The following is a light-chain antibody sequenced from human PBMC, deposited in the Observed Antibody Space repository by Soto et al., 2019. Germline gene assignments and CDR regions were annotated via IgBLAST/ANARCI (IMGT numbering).Light chain of an antibody. J-gene: IGKJ2*01. CDR1: QGIRID. Sequence: DIQMTQSPSSLSASVGDRVTITCRASQGIRIDLGWFQQKPGKAPKRLIYAASSLQSGVPSRFSGSGSGTEFTLKISSLQPEDFATYYCLQNNTYPYTFGQGTKVDIK. CDR2: AAS. V-gene: IGKV1-17*01. CDR3: LQNNTYPYT.